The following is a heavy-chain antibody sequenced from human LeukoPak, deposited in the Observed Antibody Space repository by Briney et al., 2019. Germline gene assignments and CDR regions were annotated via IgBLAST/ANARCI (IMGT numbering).Heavy chain of an antibody. J-gene: IGHJ4*02. CDR2: ISSNSDNT. CDR1: GYPFIDYY. D-gene: IGHD7-27*01. Sequence: ASVKVSCKASGYPFIDYYLHWVRQAPGQGLEWMGWISSNSDNTNYAQKLQGRVTMTTDTSTSTAYMELRSLRSDDTALYFCARDWGSIKVTADYWGQGTLVTVSS. CDR3: ARDWGSIKVTADY. V-gene: IGHV1-18*04.